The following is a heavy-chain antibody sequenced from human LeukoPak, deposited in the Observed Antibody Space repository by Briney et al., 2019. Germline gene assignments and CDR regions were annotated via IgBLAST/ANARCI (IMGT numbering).Heavy chain of an antibody. CDR3: ARHLYYDFWSGYFDY. J-gene: IGHJ4*02. V-gene: IGHV4-34*01. D-gene: IGHD3-3*01. CDR1: GGSTSSYY. Sequence: PSETLSLTCTVSGGSTSSYYWSWIRQPPGKGLEWIGEINHSGSTNYNPSLKSRVTISVDTSKNQFSLKLSSVTAADTAVYYCARHLYYDFWSGYFDYWGQRTLVTVSS. CDR2: INHSGST.